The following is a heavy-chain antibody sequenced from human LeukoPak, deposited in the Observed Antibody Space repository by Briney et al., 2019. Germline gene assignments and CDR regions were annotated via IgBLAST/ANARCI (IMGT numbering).Heavy chain of an antibody. D-gene: IGHD5-12*01. Sequence: TSETLSLTCTVSGDSISSGSYYWAWIRQPAGKGLEWIGYIYYSGSTNYNPSLKSRVTISVDTSKNQFSLKLSSVTAADTAMYYCARVSGYDWESFYDYWGQGSLVTVSS. CDR1: GDSISSGSYY. CDR3: ARVSGYDWESFYDY. CDR2: IYYSGST. J-gene: IGHJ4*02. V-gene: IGHV4-61*10.